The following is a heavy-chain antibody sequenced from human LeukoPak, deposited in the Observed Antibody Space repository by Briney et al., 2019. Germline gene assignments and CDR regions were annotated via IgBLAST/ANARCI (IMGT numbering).Heavy chain of an antibody. V-gene: IGHV4-39*07. CDR3: ARVEQRAGRNWRPY. Sequence: SETLSLTCTVSGGSISSSSYYWGWIRQPPGKGLEWIGSIYYSGSTYYNPSLKSRVTISVDTSKNKFSLKLSSVTAADTAVYYCARVEQRAGRNWRPYWGQGTLVTVSS. CDR1: GGSISSSSYY. D-gene: IGHD6-25*01. CDR2: IYYSGST. J-gene: IGHJ4*02.